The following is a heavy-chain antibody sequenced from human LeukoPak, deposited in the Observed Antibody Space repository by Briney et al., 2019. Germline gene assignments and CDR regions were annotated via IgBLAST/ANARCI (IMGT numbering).Heavy chain of an antibody. Sequence: GSLRLSCVVSGITFSDVWMSWVRQAPGKGLEWVGRIHTNFDGGVIDYAAPVQGRFTISRDDSKNTLYLQMNYLKTEDTAMYYCTVRSSIWGQGTQVTVSS. J-gene: IGHJ4*02. CDR1: GITFSDVW. CDR3: TVRSSI. D-gene: IGHD3-3*02. V-gene: IGHV3-15*01. CDR2: IHTNFDGGVI.